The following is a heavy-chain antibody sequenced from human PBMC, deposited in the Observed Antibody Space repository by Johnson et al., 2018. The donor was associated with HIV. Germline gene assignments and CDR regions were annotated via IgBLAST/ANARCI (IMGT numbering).Heavy chain of an antibody. V-gene: IGHV3-30-3*02. D-gene: IGHD6-6*01. CDR3: AKVLGYSSSSRDAFDI. CDR2: ISYDGSNK. J-gene: IGHJ3*02. Sequence: QVQLVESGGGVVQPGRSLRLSCAASGFTFSSYAMHWVRQAPGKGLEWVAVISYDGSNKYYADSVKGRFTISRDNSKNTLYLQINGLRAEDTAVYYCAKVLGYSSSSRDAFDIWGQGTMVTVSS. CDR1: GFTFSSYA.